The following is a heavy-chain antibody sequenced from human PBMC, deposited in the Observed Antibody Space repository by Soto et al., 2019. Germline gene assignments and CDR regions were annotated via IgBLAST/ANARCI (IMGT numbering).Heavy chain of an antibody. CDR3: ARSGGTLIDY. Sequence: QLQLQESGSGLVKPSQTLSLTCAVSGGSISSGGYSWSWIRQPPGKGLEWIGYIYHSGSTYYNPSLQXXVXIXGAGSKNQFSLKLSSVTAADTAVYYCARSGGTLIDYWGQGTLVTVSS. D-gene: IGHD2-15*01. V-gene: IGHV4-30-2*01. CDR1: GGSISSGGYS. J-gene: IGHJ4*02. CDR2: IYHSGST.